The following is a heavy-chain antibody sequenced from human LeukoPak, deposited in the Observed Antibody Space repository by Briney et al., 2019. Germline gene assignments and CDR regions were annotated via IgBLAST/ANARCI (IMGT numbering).Heavy chain of an antibody. CDR3: ARVLPAPVDYYYMDV. V-gene: IGHV3-74*01. CDR1: GFTFSSYW. J-gene: IGHJ6*03. CDR2: INSDGSST. D-gene: IGHD2-2*01. Sequence: GGSLRLSCAASGFTFSSYWMHWVRQAPGKGLVWVSRINSDGSSTNYADSVKGRFTISRDNAKDTLHLQMNSLRAEDTAVYYCARVLPAPVDYYYMDVWGKGTTVTVSS.